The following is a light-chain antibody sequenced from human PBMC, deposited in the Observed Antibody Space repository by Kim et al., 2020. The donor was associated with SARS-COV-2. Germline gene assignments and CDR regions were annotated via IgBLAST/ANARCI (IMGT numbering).Light chain of an antibody. V-gene: IGLV3-27*01. J-gene: IGLJ1*01. CDR2: KDS. CDR3: YSAADNAYV. CDR1: VLKKKY. Sequence: SYELTQPSSVSVSPGQTARITCSGDVLKKKYARWFQQKPGQAPVLVIYKDSERPSGIPERFSGSSSGTTVTLTISGAQVEDEADYYCYSAADNAYV.